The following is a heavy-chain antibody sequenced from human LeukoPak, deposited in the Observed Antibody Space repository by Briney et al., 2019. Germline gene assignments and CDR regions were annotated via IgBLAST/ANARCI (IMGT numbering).Heavy chain of an antibody. Sequence: ASVKASCKTSGYTFTDYFIHWVRQAPGQGLEWMGRVNSNSAVAESEQKFQGRVTVTRDTSISTVYMELNRLTSDDTAIYYCARDLSSTPHWELDYWGQGTLVTVPS. CDR3: ARDLSSTPHWELDY. D-gene: IGHD7-27*01. J-gene: IGHJ4*02. CDR1: GYTFTDYF. V-gene: IGHV1-2*06. CDR2: VNSNSAVA.